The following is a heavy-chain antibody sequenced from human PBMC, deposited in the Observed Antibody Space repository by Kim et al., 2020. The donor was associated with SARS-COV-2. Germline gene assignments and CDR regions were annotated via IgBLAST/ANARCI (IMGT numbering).Heavy chain of an antibody. CDR3: ARVGAYSSSWFGALDY. D-gene: IGHD6-13*01. CDR2: ISSNGGST. CDR1: GFTFSSYA. V-gene: IGHV3-64*01. Sequence: GGSLRLSCAASGFTFSSYAMHWVRQAPGKGLEYVSAISSNGGSTYYANSVKGRFTISRDNSKNTLYLQMGSLRAEDMAVYYCARVGAYSSSWFGALDYWGQGTLVTVSS. J-gene: IGHJ4*02.